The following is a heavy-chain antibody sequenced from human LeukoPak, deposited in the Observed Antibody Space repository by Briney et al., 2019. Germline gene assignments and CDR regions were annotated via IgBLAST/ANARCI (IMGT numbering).Heavy chain of an antibody. CDR2: IYWNDDK. V-gene: IGHV2-5*01. Sequence: SGPTLVNPTRTLTLTCTFSGFSLSTSGVGVGWIRQPPGKALEWLALIYWNDDKRYSPSLKSRLTITKDTSKNQVVLTMTNMDPVDTATYYCAHRLSRIAASGREGFDYWGQGTLVTVSS. CDR1: GFSLSTSGVG. J-gene: IGHJ4*02. D-gene: IGHD6-13*01. CDR3: AHRLSRIAASGREGFDY.